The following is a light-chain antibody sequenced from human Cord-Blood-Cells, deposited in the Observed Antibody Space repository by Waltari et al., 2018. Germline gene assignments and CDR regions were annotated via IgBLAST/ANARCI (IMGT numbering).Light chain of an antibody. Sequence: QSALTQPAPLSGSPGTSIHISCTGPSREVRSHHLVPWYQQTPGKAPHLMFYEGRNRPSGVSNRFSGSKAVNTAALTISGLQAEDEADYYCCSYAGSSTWVFGGGTKLTVL. CDR1: SREVRSHHL. V-gene: IGLV2-23*01. J-gene: IGLJ3*02. CDR2: EGR. CDR3: CSYAGSSTWV.